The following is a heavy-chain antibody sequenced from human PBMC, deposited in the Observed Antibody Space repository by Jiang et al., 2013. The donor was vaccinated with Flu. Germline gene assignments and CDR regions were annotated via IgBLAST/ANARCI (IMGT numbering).Heavy chain of an antibody. CDR2: IYHSGST. V-gene: IGHV4-4*02. D-gene: IGHD2-15*01. Sequence: PGLVKPSGTLSLTCAVSGGSISSRDWWSWVRQPPGKGLEWIGEIYHSGSTNYNPSLKSRVTISVDKSKNQFSLKLSSVTAADTAVYYCVVLPYCSGGNCYDNWFDPWGQGTLVTVSS. CDR3: VVLPYCSGGNCYDNWFDP. J-gene: IGHJ5*02. CDR1: GGSISSRDW.